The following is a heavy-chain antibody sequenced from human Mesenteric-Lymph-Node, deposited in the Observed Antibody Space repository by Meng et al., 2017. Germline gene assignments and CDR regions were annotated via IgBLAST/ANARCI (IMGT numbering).Heavy chain of an antibody. D-gene: IGHD3-22*01. CDR3: ARVDSSGYFLDY. CDR1: GGSISSGGHS. J-gene: IGHJ4*01. Sequence: QVQLQESGPGLVKPSQTLSLTCTVSGGSISSGGHSWSSIRQHPGKGLEWIAYIYYSGSTYYNPSLKSRVILSVDTSKNQFSLKLSSVTAADTAVYYCARVDSSGYFLDYWGQGTLDTVSS. V-gene: IGHV4-31*03. CDR2: IYYSGST.